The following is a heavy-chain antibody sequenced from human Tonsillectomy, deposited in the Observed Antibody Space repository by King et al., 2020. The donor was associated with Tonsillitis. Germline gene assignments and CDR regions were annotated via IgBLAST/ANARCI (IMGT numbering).Heavy chain of an antibody. CDR1: GFTFDDYA. CDR3: AKDLMGNTEDDYCGNYLDY. V-gene: IGHV3-9*01. CDR2: ISWNSGSI. D-gene: IGHD4-23*01. Sequence: VQLVESGGGLVQPGRSLRLSCAASGFTFDDYAMHWVRQAPGKGLEWVSGISWNSGSIGYADSVKGRFTIYRDNAKNSLYLQMNSLRAEDTDLSYCAKDLMGNTEDDYCGNYLDYWGQGTLVTVSS. J-gene: IGHJ4*02.